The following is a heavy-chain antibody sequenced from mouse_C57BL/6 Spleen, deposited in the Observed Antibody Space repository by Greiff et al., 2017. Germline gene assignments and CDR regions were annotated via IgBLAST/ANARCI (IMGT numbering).Heavy chain of an antibody. CDR3: ARDPMSYSNHYFDY. V-gene: IGHV5-4*01. Sequence: DVHLVASGGGLVKPGGSLKLSCAASGFTFSSYAMSWVRQTPEKRLEWVATISDGGSYTYYPDNVKGRFTISRDNAKNNLYLQMSHLKSEDTAMYYCARDPMSYSNHYFDYWGQGTTLTVSS. D-gene: IGHD2-5*01. CDR1: GFTFSSYA. J-gene: IGHJ2*01. CDR2: ISDGGSYT.